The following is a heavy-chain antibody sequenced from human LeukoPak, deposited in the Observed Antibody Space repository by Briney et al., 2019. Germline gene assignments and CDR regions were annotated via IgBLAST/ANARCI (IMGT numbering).Heavy chain of an antibody. J-gene: IGHJ4*02. CDR1: GGSISSYY. CDR3: ARGPGRSHSSSWYLVFDY. V-gene: IGHV4-59*01. Sequence: SETLSLTCTVSGGSISSYYWSWIRQPPGKGLEWIGYIYYSGSTNYNPSLKSRVTISVDTSKNQFSLKLSSVTAADTAVYYCARGPGRSHSSSWYLVFDYWAREPWSPSPQ. D-gene: IGHD6-13*01. CDR2: IYYSGST.